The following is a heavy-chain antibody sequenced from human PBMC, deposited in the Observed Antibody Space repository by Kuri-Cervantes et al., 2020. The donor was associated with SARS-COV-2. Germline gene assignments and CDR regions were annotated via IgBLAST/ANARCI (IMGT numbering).Heavy chain of an antibody. V-gene: IGHV3-66*03. J-gene: IGHJ4*02. CDR3: AREFADFWSGYRYYFDY. CDR1: GFTVSSNY. CDR2: IYSCGST. Sequence: GESLKISCAASGFTVSSNYMSWVRQAPGKGLEWVSVIYSCGSTYYADSVKGRFTISRDNSKNTLYLQMNSLSAEDTAVYYCAREFADFWSGYRYYFDYWGQGTLVTVSS. D-gene: IGHD3-3*01.